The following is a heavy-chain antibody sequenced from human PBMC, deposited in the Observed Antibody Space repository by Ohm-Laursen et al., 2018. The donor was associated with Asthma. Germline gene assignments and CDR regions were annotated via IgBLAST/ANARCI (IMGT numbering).Heavy chain of an antibody. J-gene: IGHJ3*02. Sequence: GASVKVSCKASGYTFSSYDINWVRQATGQGLEWMGWMNPNSGTTGYAQKFQGRVTMTRNTSITTAYMELSSLRSEDTAVYYCARRGSTSLDAFDIWGQGTMVTVSS. CDR3: ARRGSTSLDAFDI. D-gene: IGHD2-2*01. CDR2: MNPNSGTT. V-gene: IGHV1-8*01. CDR1: GYTFSSYD.